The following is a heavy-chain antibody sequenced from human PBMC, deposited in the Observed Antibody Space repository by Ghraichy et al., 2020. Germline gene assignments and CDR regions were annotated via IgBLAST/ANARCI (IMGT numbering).Heavy chain of an antibody. V-gene: IGHV3-11*01. D-gene: IGHD1-26*01. CDR3: ARERTSGDY. CDR1: GFTFSDYY. Sequence: GESLNISCAASGFTFSDYYMSWIRQAPGKGLEWVSYISSSGSTIYYADSVKGRFTISRDNAKNSLYLQMNSLRAEDTAVYYCARERTSGDYWVQGTLVTVSS. J-gene: IGHJ4*02. CDR2: ISSSGSTI.